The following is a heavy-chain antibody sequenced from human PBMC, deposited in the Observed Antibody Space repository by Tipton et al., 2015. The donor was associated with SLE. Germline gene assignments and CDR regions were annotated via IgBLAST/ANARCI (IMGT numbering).Heavy chain of an antibody. CDR3: AKERAAAAPDYGMDV. CDR1: GFTFSSYA. D-gene: IGHD6-13*01. J-gene: IGHJ6*02. V-gene: IGHV3-23*03. Sequence: SLRLSCAASGFTFSSYAMSWVRQAPGKGLEWVSVIYSGGSTYYADSVKGRFTISRDNSKNTLYLQMNSLRAEDTAVYYCAKERAAAAPDYGMDVWGQGTTVTVSS. CDR2: IYSGGST.